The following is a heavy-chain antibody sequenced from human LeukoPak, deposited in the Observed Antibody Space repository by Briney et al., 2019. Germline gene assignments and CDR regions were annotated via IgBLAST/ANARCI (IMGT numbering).Heavy chain of an antibody. CDR3: ARDLSVP. D-gene: IGHD3-3*01. V-gene: IGHV3-74*01. CDR1: GFTFSSYW. Sequence: GGSLRLSCAASGFTFSSYWMYWVRQAPGKGLVWVSRIHPDGGSTNYADSVKGRFTISRDNAENTLFLQMNSLSTEDTAVYYCARDLSVPWGQGTLVTVSS. CDR2: IHPDGGST. J-gene: IGHJ4*02.